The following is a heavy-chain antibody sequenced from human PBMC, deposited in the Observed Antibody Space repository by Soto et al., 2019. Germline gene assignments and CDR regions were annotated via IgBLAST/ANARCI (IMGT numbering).Heavy chain of an antibody. CDR2: VVLGNGNT. CDR1: GFTFKTSA. V-gene: IGHV1-58*01. CDR3: ATRIGNIGWYWLDT. D-gene: IGHD6-19*01. Sequence: SVKVSCKASGFTFKTSAVQWVLQARGQRLEWIGWVVLGNGNTNYAQKFQERVTITRDLSTSTAYMELRSLSSDDTAVYYCATRIGNIGWYWLDTWGQGTQVTVSS. J-gene: IGHJ5*02.